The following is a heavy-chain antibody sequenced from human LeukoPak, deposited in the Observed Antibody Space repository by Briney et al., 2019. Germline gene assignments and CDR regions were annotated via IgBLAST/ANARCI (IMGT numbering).Heavy chain of an antibody. V-gene: IGHV4-4*07. CDR1: GGSISSFY. D-gene: IGHD6-19*01. CDR2: IYSTGST. Sequence: PSETLSLTCTVSGGSISSFYWSWIRQSAGKGLEWIGRIYSTGSTNYNSSLKSRVTMSVDTSRNQFSLKLSSVTAAHTAVYYCARGDRAVAGAWGWFDPWGQGTLVTVSS. J-gene: IGHJ5*02. CDR3: ARGDRAVAGAWGWFDP.